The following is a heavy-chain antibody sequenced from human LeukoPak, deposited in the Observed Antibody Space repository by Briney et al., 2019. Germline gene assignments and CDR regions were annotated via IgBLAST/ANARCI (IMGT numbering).Heavy chain of an antibody. V-gene: IGHV5-51*01. CDR2: IYPGDSDT. J-gene: IGHJ5*02. Sequence: GEPLKISCKGSGYSFTSYWIGWVRQMPGKGLEWMGIIYPGDSDTRYSPSVQGQVTISADKSISTAYLQWSSVKASDTAMYYCARRRIDGLSMPLDPWGQGTLVTVSS. CDR3: ARRRIDGLSMPLDP. D-gene: IGHD3-16*02. CDR1: GYSFTSYW.